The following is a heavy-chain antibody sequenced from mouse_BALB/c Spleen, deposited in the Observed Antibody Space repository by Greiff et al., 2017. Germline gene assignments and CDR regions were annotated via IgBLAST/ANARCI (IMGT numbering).Heavy chain of an antibody. CDR2: ILPGSGST. CDR1: GYTFSSYW. Sequence: QVQLQQSGAELMKPGASVKISCKATGYTFSSYWIEWVKQRPGHGLEWIGEILPGSGSTNYNEKFKGKATFTADTSSNTAYMQLSSLTSEDSAVYYCARRVIYYGSSYYFDYWGQGTTLTVSS. J-gene: IGHJ2*01. CDR3: ARRVIYYGSSYYFDY. D-gene: IGHD1-1*01. V-gene: IGHV1-9*01.